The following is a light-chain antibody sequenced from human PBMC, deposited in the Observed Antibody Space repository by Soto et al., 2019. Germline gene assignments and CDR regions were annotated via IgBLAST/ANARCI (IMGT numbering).Light chain of an antibody. Sequence: EIVMTQSPATLSVSPGDRATLSCRASQSINRNLAWYQQRPGQAPRLLIYDASTRATGIPARFSGSGSGTDFTLTISSLQSEDFAVYYCQQYNNWPWTSGQGTKVDIK. CDR2: DAS. CDR1: QSINRN. V-gene: IGKV3-15*01. CDR3: QQYNNWPWT. J-gene: IGKJ1*01.